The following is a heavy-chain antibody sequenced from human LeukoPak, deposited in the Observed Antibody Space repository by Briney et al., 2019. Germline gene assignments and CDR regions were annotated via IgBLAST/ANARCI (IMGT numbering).Heavy chain of an antibody. CDR3: ARDYCSSTSCYYGMDV. CDR2: INPNSGGT. D-gene: IGHD2-2*01. V-gene: IGHV1-2*04. Sequence: ASVKVSCKASGYTFTGYYMHWVRQAPGQGLEWMGWINPNSGGTNYAQKFQGWVTMTRDTSISTAYMELSRLRSDDTAVYYCARDYCSSTSCYYGMDVGGKGTTVTVSS. J-gene: IGHJ6*04. CDR1: GYTFTGYY.